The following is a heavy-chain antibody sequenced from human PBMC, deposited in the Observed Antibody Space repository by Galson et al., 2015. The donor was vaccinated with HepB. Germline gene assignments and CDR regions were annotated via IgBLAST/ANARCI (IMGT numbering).Heavy chain of an antibody. CDR2: IYPGDSDT. D-gene: IGHD6-13*01. J-gene: IGHJ4*02. V-gene: IGHV5-51*03. CDR1: GYSFTSYW. Sequence: QSGAEVKKPGESLKISCKGSGYSFTSYWIGWVRQMPGKGLEWMGIIYPGDSDTRYSPSFQGQVTISADKSISTSYLQWSSLKASDTAMYYCARRSVTGAAAGTFYFDYWGQGTLVTVSS. CDR3: ARRSVTGAAAGTFYFDY.